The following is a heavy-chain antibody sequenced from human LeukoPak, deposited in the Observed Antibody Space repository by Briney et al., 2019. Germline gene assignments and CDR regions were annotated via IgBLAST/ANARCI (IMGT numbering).Heavy chain of an antibody. V-gene: IGHV3-53*01. D-gene: IGHD1-26*01. CDR1: GFTVSSNY. Sequence: GGSLRLSCAASGFTVSSNYMSWVRQAPGKGLEWVSVIYSGGSTYYADSVKGRFTISRDNSKNTLYLQMNSLRVEDTAVYYCAGDAVTSGSYYRYFDYWGQGTLVTVSS. CDR3: AGDAVTSGSYYRYFDY. CDR2: IYSGGST. J-gene: IGHJ4*02.